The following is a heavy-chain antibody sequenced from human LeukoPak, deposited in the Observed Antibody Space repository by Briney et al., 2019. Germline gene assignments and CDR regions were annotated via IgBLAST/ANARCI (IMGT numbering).Heavy chain of an antibody. J-gene: IGHJ4*02. CDR3: AKAYCSSTSCYVDY. V-gene: IGHV3-23*01. CDR1: GFTFSSYA. CDR2: ISGSGGST. Sequence: GGSLRLSCAASGFTFSSYAMSWIRQAPGKGLEWVSAISGSGGSTYYADSVKGRFTISRDNSKNTLYLQMNSLRAEDTAVYYCAKAYCSSTSCYVDYWGQGTLVTVSS. D-gene: IGHD2-2*01.